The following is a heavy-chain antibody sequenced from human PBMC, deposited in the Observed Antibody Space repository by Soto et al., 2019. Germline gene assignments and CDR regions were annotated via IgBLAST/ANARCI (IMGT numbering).Heavy chain of an antibody. CDR2: ISSSSSII. D-gene: IGHD4-17*01. V-gene: IGHV3-48*01. J-gene: IGHJ5*02. CDR1: GFTFSSYS. CDR3: ASPTTVTSNP. Sequence: EVQLVESGGGLVQPGGSLRLSCAASGFTFSSYSMNWVRQAPGKGLEWVSYISSSSSIIYYADSVKGRFTISRDNAKNSLYLQMNSLRAEDTAVYYCASPTTVTSNPWGQGTLVTVSS.